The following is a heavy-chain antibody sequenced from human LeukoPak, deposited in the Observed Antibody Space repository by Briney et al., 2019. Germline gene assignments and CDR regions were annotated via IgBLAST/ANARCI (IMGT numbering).Heavy chain of an antibody. Sequence: PGGSLRLSCAASGFTFSTYAVNCVRQAPGEGLEWVSTISGSGDSTYYADSVKGRFTISRDNSKDTLYLQMSSVRVDDTAVYYCARDRGRYYDSRGFYWGYYFDSWGQGILVTVST. CDR3: ARDRGRYYDSRGFYWGYYFDS. J-gene: IGHJ4*02. CDR1: GFTFSTYA. D-gene: IGHD3-22*01. CDR2: ISGSGDST. V-gene: IGHV3-23*01.